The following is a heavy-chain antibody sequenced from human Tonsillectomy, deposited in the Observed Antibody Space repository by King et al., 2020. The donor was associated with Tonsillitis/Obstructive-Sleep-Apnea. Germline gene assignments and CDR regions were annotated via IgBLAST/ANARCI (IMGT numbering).Heavy chain of an antibody. J-gene: IGHJ4*02. CDR1: GFSVNYYY. V-gene: IGHV3-53*01. CDR2: IYAGDRT. D-gene: IGHD4-17*01. Sequence: VQLVESGGGLIQPGGSLRLSCAASGFSVNYYYMTWVRQAPGKGLEWVSSIYAGDRTDYADSVKGRFTISRDSSTNTLFLQLNGLRVEDTAIYYCAGDPTSVTAWGYWGQGTLVTVSS. CDR3: AGDPTSVTAWGY.